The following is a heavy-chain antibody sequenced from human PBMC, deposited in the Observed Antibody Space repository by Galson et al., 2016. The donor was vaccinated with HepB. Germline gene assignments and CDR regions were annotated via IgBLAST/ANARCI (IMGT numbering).Heavy chain of an antibody. CDR3: ARGFGGSGSPGY. CDR2: IRDLDGNI. J-gene: IGHJ4*02. CDR1: GFRFNSYG. D-gene: IGHD3-10*01. V-gene: IGHV3-48*03. Sequence: SLRLSCAAAGFRFNSYGMSWVRQAPGKGLEWVSYIRDLDGNIYYADSVKGRFTISRDYTKNSFYMQMNSLRAEDTAIYYCARGFGGSGSPGYWGQGTLVTVSS.